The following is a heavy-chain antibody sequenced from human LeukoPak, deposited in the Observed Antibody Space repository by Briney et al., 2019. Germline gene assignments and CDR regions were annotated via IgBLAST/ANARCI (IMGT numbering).Heavy chain of an antibody. V-gene: IGHV3-30*03. CDR1: GFTFTSYG. D-gene: IGHD5-18*01. Sequence: GGSLRLSCAASGFTFTSYGMHWVRQAPGKGLEWVAVISYDGSNKYYADSVKGRFTISRDNSKNTLYLQMNSLRAEDTAVYYCARSYSYGRIHYWGQGTLVTVSS. J-gene: IGHJ4*02. CDR3: ARSYSYGRIHY. CDR2: ISYDGSNK.